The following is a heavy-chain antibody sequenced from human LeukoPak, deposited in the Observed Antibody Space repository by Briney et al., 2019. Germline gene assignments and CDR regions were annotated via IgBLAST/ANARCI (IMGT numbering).Heavy chain of an antibody. V-gene: IGHV3-23*01. Sequence: GGSLRLSCAASGFTFSSYGMSWVRQAPGKGLEWVSAISGSGGSTYYADSVKGRFTISRDNSKNTLYLQMNSLRAEDTAVYYCAKVEFFELWFTDRGQYYYMDVWGKGTTVTISS. CDR2: ISGSGGST. D-gene: IGHD5-18*01. CDR1: GFTFSSYG. J-gene: IGHJ6*03. CDR3: AKVEFFELWFTDRGQYYYMDV.